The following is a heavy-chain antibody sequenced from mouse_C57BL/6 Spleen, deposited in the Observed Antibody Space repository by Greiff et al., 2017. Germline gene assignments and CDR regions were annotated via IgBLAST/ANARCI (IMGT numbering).Heavy chain of an antibody. CDR3: TRSTTVVATSFDY. D-gene: IGHD1-1*01. Sequence: VQLQQSGPVLARPGASVKMSCKTSGYTFTSFWLHWVKQRPGKGLDWIGAIFPGNSETSYNQKFKGKAKLTAVTSASTAYMELSSLTHEDSAVYYCTRSTTVVATSFDYWGQGTTLTVSS. CDR1: GYTFTSFW. J-gene: IGHJ2*01. CDR2: IFPGNSET. V-gene: IGHV1-5*01.